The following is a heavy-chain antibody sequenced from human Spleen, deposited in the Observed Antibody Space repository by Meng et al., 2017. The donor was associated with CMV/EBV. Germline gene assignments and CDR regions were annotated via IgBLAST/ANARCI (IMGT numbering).Heavy chain of an antibody. CDR2: ISSSSSYI. CDR3: ARGGFTAMVLVWYFDL. D-gene: IGHD5-18*01. J-gene: IGHJ2*01. Sequence: GGSLRLSCAASGFTFSSYSMNWVRQAPGKGLEWVSSISSSSSYIYYADSVKGRFTISRDNAKNSLYLQMNSLRAEDTAVYYCARGGFTAMVLVWYFDLWGRGTLVTVSS. V-gene: IGHV3-21*01. CDR1: GFTFSSYS.